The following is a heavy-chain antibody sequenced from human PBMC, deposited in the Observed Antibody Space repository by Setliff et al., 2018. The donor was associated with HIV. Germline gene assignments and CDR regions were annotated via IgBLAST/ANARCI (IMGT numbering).Heavy chain of an antibody. D-gene: IGHD2-21*02. J-gene: IGHJ4*02. CDR1: GGSISSGAYY. Sequence: SETLSLTCTVSGGSISSGAYYWGWVRQPPGKGLEWVGNVDYTGSTYYNPSLKSRVTISVDTSKNQFYLRLNSVTAADTAVYYCARQGNIVVVTSFDYWGQETLVTVSS. CDR3: ARQGNIVVVTSFDY. CDR2: VDYTGST. V-gene: IGHV4-39*07.